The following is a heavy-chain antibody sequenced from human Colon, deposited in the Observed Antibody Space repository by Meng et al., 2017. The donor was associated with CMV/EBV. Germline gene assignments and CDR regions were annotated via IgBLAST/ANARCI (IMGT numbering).Heavy chain of an antibody. J-gene: IGHJ4*02. Sequence: QVQLQQVGAGLLKPSETLSPTCAVYGGSFSGYYWSWIRQPPGKGLEWIGEINHSGSTNYNPSLKSRVTISVDTSKNQFSLKLSSVTAADTAVYYCASILFAAAAGGWGGYWGQGTPVTVSS. CDR2: INHSGST. V-gene: IGHV4-34*01. CDR3: ASILFAAAAGGWGGY. CDR1: GGSFSGYY. D-gene: IGHD6-13*01.